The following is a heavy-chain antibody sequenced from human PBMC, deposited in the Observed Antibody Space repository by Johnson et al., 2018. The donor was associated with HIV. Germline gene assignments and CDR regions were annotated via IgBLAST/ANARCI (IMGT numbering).Heavy chain of an antibody. CDR2: INSDGSST. J-gene: IGHJ3*02. CDR3: SKDLSVVVPAAPDAFDI. CDR1: GFTFSSYW. V-gene: IGHV3-74*01. Sequence: MQLVESGGGLVQPGRSLRLSCAASGFTFSSYWMHWVRQAPGKGLVWVSRINSDGSSTSYADSVKGRFTISRDNAKNTLYMQMNSRRAEDTAVYYCSKDLSVVVPAAPDAFDIWGQGTMVTVSS. D-gene: IGHD2-2*01.